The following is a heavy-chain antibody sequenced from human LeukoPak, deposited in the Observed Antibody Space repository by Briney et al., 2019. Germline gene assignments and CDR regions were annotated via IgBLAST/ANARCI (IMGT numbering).Heavy chain of an antibody. D-gene: IGHD6-13*01. V-gene: IGHV3-23*01. CDR1: GFTFSSYA. Sequence: GGSLRPSCAASGFTFSSYAMSWVRQAPGKGLEWVSAISGSGGSTYYADSVKGRFTISRDNSKNTLYLQMNSLRAEDTAVYYCAKDHFSKAAAGKDWFDPWGQGTLVTVSS. CDR3: AKDHFSKAAAGKDWFDP. CDR2: ISGSGGST. J-gene: IGHJ5*02.